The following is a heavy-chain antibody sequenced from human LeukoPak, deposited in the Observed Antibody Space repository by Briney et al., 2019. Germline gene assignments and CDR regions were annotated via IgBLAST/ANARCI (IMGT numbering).Heavy chain of an antibody. V-gene: IGHV4-34*01. CDR2: INHSGST. CDR3: ARGSSSWYNWFDP. CDR1: GGSFSGYY. J-gene: IGHJ5*02. Sequence: SETLSLTCAVYGGSFSGYYWSWVRQPPGKGLEWIGEINHSGSTNYNPSLKSRVTISVDTSKNQFSLKLSSVTAADTAVYYCARGSSSWYNWFDPWGQGTLVTVSS. D-gene: IGHD6-13*01.